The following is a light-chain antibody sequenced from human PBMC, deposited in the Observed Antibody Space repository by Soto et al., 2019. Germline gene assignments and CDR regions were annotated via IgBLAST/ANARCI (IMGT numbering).Light chain of an antibody. CDR1: QTISSW. J-gene: IGKJ1*01. CDR2: KAS. Sequence: DIQMTQSPSTLSGSVGDRVTITCLASQTISSWLAWYQQKPGKAPKLLIYKASTLKSGVPSRFSGSGSGTEFTLTISSLQPDDFATYYCKHYNSYSEAFGQGTKVELK. CDR3: KHYNSYSEA. V-gene: IGKV1-5*03.